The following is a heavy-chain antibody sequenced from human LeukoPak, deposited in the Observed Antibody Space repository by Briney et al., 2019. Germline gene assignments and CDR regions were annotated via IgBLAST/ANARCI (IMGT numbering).Heavy chain of an antibody. CDR1: GGSFSGYY. CDR3: ARHRRGYSPVYYFDY. Sequence: SETLSLTCAVYGGSFSGYYWSWIRQPPGKGLEWIGYIYYSGSTNYNPSLKSRVTISVDTSKNQFSLKLSSVTAADTAVYYCARHRRGYSPVYYFDYWGQGTLVTVSS. CDR2: IYYSGST. J-gene: IGHJ4*02. V-gene: IGHV4-59*08. D-gene: IGHD5-18*01.